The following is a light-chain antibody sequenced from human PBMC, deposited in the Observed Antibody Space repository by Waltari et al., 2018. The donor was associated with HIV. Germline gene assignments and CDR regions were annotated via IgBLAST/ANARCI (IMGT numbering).Light chain of an antibody. V-gene: IGKV3-15*01. CDR1: QSVSSN. Sequence: EIVMTQSPATLSVSPGERATLSCRASQSVSSNLAWYQQKPGQAPRLLIYGASTRATGIPARFSGSGSGTEFTLTISSLQSEDFAVYYCQQYNTLIGQGTKLEIK. CDR2: GAS. J-gene: IGKJ2*01. CDR3: QQYNTL.